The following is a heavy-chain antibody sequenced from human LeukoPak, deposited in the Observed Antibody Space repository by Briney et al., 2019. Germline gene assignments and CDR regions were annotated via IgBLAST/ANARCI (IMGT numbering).Heavy chain of an antibody. CDR2: IYYSGST. D-gene: IGHD2-2*01. J-gene: IGHJ6*02. V-gene: IGHV4-31*03. CDR3: AICSSTSCDPNYYYGMDV. Sequence: PSETLSLTCTVSGGSISSGGYYWSWIRQHPGKGLEWIGYIYYSGSTYYNPSLKSRVTISVDTSKNQFSLKLSSVTAADTAVYYCAICSSTSCDPNYYYGMDVWGQGTTVTVSS. CDR1: GGSISSGGYY.